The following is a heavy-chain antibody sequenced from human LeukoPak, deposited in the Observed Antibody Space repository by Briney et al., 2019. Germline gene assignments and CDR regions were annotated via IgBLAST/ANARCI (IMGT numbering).Heavy chain of an antibody. Sequence: GGSLRLSCVVSGFTFDDYAMSWVRQRPGKGLEWVSGIKWNSDTTGYADSVKGRFTISRDNAKNTLNLQMNSLRAEDTAVYYCARDLGQYYDTSDNWFDPWGQGTLVTVSS. J-gene: IGHJ5*02. CDR1: GFTFDDYA. CDR3: ARDLGQYYDTSDNWFDP. D-gene: IGHD3-22*01. V-gene: IGHV3-20*04. CDR2: IKWNSDTT.